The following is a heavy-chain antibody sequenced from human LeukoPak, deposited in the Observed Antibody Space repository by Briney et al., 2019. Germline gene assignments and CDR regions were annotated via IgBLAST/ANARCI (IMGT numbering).Heavy chain of an antibody. CDR3: ARLQVGWSYGSGRYYFDY. V-gene: IGHV4-61*01. CDR2: IYYSGST. J-gene: IGHJ4*02. D-gene: IGHD3-10*01. Sequence: SETLSLTCTVSGGSISSRTDYWSWIRQPPGKGLEWIGYIYYSGSTNYNPSLKSRVTISVDTSKNQFSLKLSSVTAADTAVYYCARLQVGWSYGSGRYYFDYWGQGTLVTVSS. CDR1: GGSISSRTDY.